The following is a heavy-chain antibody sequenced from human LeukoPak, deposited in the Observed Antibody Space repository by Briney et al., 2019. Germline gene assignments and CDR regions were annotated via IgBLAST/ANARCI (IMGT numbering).Heavy chain of an antibody. CDR3: ARDLGSSGWEVIFDY. J-gene: IGHJ4*02. D-gene: IGHD6-19*01. V-gene: IGHV1-46*01. CDR2: INPSGGST. CDR1: GYTFTSYY. Sequence: ASVKVSCKASGYTFTSYYRHWVRQAPGQGLEWMGIINPSGGSTSYAQKFQGRVTMTRDTSTSTVYLELSSLRSEDTAVYYCARDLGSSGWEVIFDYWGQGTLVTVSS.